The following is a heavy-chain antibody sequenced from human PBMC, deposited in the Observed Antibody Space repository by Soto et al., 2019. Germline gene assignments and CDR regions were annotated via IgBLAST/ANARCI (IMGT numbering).Heavy chain of an antibody. Sequence: PGGSLRLSCAASGFAFGDYYMSWIRLAPGKGLEWVSYISSSSSWTNYADSVKGRFTISRDNAKTLLYLQMNSLRAEDTAMYYCTRKGNSAHDLRIFEDYWDQGTLLTVSS. CDR2: ISSSSSWT. J-gene: IGHJ4*02. D-gene: IGHD5-12*01. CDR3: TRKGNSAHDLRIFEDY. V-gene: IGHV3-11*03. CDR1: GFAFGDYY.